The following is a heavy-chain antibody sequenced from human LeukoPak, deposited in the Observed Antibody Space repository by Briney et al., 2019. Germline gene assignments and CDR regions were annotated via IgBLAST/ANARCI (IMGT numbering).Heavy chain of an antibody. V-gene: IGHV3-74*01. CDR3: AVDFQYHSP. J-gene: IGHJ5*02. CDR2: ISTDGRTT. Sequence: GGSLRLSCAASGLTFSDYWMRWVRQAPGKGLVWVSGISTDGRTTVYADSVKGRFTISRDNAKNTLYLQMNSPRIEDTAVYYCAVDFQYHSPWGQGTLVTVSS. D-gene: IGHD3/OR15-3a*01. CDR1: GLTFSDYW.